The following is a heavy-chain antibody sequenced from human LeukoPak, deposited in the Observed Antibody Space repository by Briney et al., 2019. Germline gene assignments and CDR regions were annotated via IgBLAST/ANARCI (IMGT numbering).Heavy chain of an antibody. V-gene: IGHV1-46*01. D-gene: IGHD3-9*01. CDR2: INPSGGST. J-gene: IGHJ6*03. Sequence: ASVKVSCKASGYTFTSYYMHWVRQAPGQGLEWMGIINPSGGSTSYAQKFQGRVTMTRDMSTSTVYMELSSLRSEDTAVYYCASRADILTGYPSVYYYYMDVWGKGTTVTVSS. CDR1: GYTFTSYY. CDR3: ASRADILTGYPSVYYYYMDV.